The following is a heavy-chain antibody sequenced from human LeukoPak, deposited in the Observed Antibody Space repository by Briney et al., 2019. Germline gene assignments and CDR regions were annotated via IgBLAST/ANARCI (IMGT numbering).Heavy chain of an antibody. D-gene: IGHD6-19*01. J-gene: IGHJ4*02. CDR2: ISESGGST. CDR3: AGGAIAVGDY. V-gene: IGHV3-23*01. CDR1: GFTFSNSA. Sequence: GGSLRLSCAASGFTFSNSALSWVRQAPGKGLEWVSDISESGGSTYYADSVKGRFTISRDNSKNTLYLQMNSLRAEDTAVYYCAGGAIAVGDYWGQGTLVTVSS.